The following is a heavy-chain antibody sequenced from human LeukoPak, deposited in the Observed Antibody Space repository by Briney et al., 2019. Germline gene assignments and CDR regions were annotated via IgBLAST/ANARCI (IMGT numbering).Heavy chain of an antibody. CDR3: ARASEGAFDY. D-gene: IGHD3-16*01. CDR2: IYGGGNT. V-gene: IGHV3-66*01. Sequence: GGSLRLSCAASGLTVSRSYMIWVRQAPGKGLEWVSIIYGGGNTYYADSVKGRFTISRDNAKNTLYLQMNSLRAEDTAVYYCARASEGAFDYWGQGTLVTVSS. CDR1: GLTVSRSY. J-gene: IGHJ4*02.